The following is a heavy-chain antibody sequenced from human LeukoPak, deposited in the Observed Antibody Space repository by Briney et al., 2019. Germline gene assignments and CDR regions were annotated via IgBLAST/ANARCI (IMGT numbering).Heavy chain of an antibody. CDR2: IKSKTDGGTT. Sequence: GGSLRLSCAASGFTFSSYWMSWVRQAPGKGLEWVGRIKSKTDGGTTDYAAPVKGRFTVSRDDSKNTLYLQMNSLKSEDTAVYYCTTATAKSGSSWGGFDYWGRGTLVTVSS. D-gene: IGHD1-26*01. V-gene: IGHV3-15*01. J-gene: IGHJ4*02. CDR3: TTATAKSGSSWGGFDY. CDR1: GFTFSSYW.